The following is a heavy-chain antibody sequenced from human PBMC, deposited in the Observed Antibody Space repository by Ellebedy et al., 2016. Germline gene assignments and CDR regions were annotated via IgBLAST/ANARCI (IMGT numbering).Heavy chain of an antibody. Sequence: GGSLRLSXAASGFTLSSDGTHWVRQAPGKGLAWVAEISYDGSNKYYADSVKGRFTILRDNSKNTLYVQMNSLRDEDTAVYYCSKDWRWERNIYGMNVWGPGTTVTVSS. CDR3: SKDWRWERNIYGMNV. CDR1: GFTLSSDG. V-gene: IGHV3-30*18. D-gene: IGHD1-26*01. CDR2: ISYDGSNK. J-gene: IGHJ6*02.